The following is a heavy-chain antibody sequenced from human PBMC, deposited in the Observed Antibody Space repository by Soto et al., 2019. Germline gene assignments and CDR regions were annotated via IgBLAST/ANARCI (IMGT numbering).Heavy chain of an antibody. Sequence: SETLSLTCTVSGGSVSSSSYYWSWIRQPPGKGLEWIGSVYYSGTTKRNPSLEGRVTLSIDTSKNQFSLKVTSVTAADTAVYYCARTLDGYILTPLDTWGQGNLVTVSS. CDR1: GGSVSSSSYY. D-gene: IGHD5-12*01. CDR3: ARTLDGYILTPLDT. V-gene: IGHV4-61*01. J-gene: IGHJ5*02. CDR2: VYYSGTT.